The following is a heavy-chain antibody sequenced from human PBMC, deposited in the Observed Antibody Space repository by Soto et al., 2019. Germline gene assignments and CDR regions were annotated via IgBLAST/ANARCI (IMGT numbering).Heavy chain of an antibody. CDR1: GGFVSSSSYS. Sequence: SETLSLTCSVSGGFVSSSSYSWGWIRQSPGKGLEWIGTIYSSENTYYNPSLLSRVTISVDTSKDEFSLRLSSVTAADTAVYYCARLNGYCISTNCHGYYGMDVWGQGTTVTVSS. V-gene: IGHV4-39*01. D-gene: IGHD2-2*03. CDR3: ARLNGYCISTNCHGYYGMDV. CDR2: IYSSENT. J-gene: IGHJ6*02.